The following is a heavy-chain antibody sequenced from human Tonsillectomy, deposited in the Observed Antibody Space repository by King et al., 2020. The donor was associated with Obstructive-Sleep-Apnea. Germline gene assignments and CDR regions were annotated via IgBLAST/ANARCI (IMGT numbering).Heavy chain of an antibody. CDR1: GGSISSSSYY. J-gene: IGHJ4*02. CDR3: ARGNWSDYYFDY. V-gene: IGHV4-39*07. Sequence: QLQESGPGLVKPSETLSLTCTVSGGSISSSSYYWGWIRQPPGKGLEWIGSIYYSGSTYYNPSLKSRVTISVDTSKNQFSLKLSSVTAADTAVYYCARGNWSDYYFDYWGQGTLVTVSS. CDR2: IYYSGST. D-gene: IGHD1-20*01.